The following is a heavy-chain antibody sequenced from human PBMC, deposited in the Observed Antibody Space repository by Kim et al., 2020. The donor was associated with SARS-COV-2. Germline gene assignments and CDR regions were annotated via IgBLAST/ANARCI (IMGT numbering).Heavy chain of an antibody. CDR2: INAGNGNT. CDR3: ARDRGTFGYYDSSGYYPHDAFDI. J-gene: IGHJ3*02. CDR1: GYTFTSYA. D-gene: IGHD3-22*01. Sequence: ASVKVSCKASGYTFTSYAMHWVRQAPGQRLEWMGWINAGNGNTKYSQKFQGRVTITRDTSASTAYMELSSLRSEDTAVYYCARDRGTFGYYDSSGYYPHDAFDIWGQGTMVTVSS. V-gene: IGHV1-3*01.